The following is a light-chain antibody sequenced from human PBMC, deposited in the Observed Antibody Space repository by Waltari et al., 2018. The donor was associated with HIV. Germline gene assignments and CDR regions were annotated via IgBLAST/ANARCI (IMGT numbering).Light chain of an antibody. CDR3: QVWDINTDHVL. CDR1: KIGRKS. CDR2: DDS. V-gene: IGLV3-21*02. J-gene: IGLJ2*01. Sequence: SYVLTQPPSVSVAPGQTARITCGGNKIGRKSVHWYQQKPGQAPVLVVYDDSDRPSGIPERLSGSNSGNTATLTISRVEAGDEADYYCQVWDINTDHVLFGGGTKLTVL.